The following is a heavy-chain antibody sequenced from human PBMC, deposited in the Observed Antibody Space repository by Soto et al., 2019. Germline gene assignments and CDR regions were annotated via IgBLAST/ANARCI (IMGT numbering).Heavy chain of an antibody. D-gene: IGHD6-13*01. J-gene: IGHJ5*02. CDR3: ARDLGAAAEYNWFDP. CDR1: GFTFSSYG. Sequence: GASLRLSCAASGFTFSSYGMHWVRQAPGKGLEWVAVIWYDESNKYFADSVKGRFTISRDNSKNTLYLQMNSLRAEDTAVYYCARDLGAAAEYNWFDPWGQGTLVTVSS. CDR2: IWYDESNK. V-gene: IGHV3-33*01.